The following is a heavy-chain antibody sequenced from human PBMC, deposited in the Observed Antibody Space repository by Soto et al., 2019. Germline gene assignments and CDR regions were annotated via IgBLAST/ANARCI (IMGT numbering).Heavy chain of an antibody. Sequence: EVQLVESGEGLVQPGGSLRLSCAASGFTFSSYAMHWVRQAPGKGLEYVSAISSNGGSTYYADSVKGRFTISRDNSKNTLYLQMGSLRAEDMAVYYCAREGSGFWSGYLDYWGQGTLVTVSS. CDR3: AREGSGFWSGYLDY. CDR2: ISSNGGST. V-gene: IGHV3-64*02. D-gene: IGHD3-3*01. J-gene: IGHJ4*02. CDR1: GFTFSSYA.